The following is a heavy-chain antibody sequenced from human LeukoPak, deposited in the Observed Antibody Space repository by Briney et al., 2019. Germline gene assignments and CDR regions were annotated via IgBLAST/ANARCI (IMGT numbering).Heavy chain of an antibody. D-gene: IGHD3-3*01. CDR3: ARVYYDFWSGYSPRGHFDY. J-gene: IGHJ4*02. Sequence: GGSLRLSCAASGFTFSSYWMSWVRQAPGKGLEWVANIKQDGSEKYYVDSVKGRFTISRDNAKNTLYLQMNSLRAEDTAVYYCARVYYDFWSGYSPRGHFDYWGQGTLVTVSS. CDR2: IKQDGSEK. V-gene: IGHV3-7*01. CDR1: GFTFSSYW.